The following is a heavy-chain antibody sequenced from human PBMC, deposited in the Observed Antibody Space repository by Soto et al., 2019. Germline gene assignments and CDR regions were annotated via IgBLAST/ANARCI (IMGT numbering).Heavy chain of an antibody. CDR3: AHSDYIRPLDS. CDR1: GFSLSTTGVG. CDR2: IYWDDDK. V-gene: IGHV2-5*02. J-gene: IGHJ4*02. Sequence: QITLKESGPTLVKPTQTLTLTCTYSGFSLSTTGVGVGWIRQPPGKALEWLALIYWDDDKRYSPSLKSRLTITKDTSKNQVVLTMTNMDPLDTATYYCAHSDYIRPLDSWGQGTLVTVSS. D-gene: IGHD4-17*01.